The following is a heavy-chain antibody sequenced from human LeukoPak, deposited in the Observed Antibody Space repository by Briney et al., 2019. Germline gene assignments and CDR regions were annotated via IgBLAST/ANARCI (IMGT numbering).Heavy chain of an antibody. Sequence: SSETLSLTCTVSGYSISSGYYWDWIRQPPGKGLEWIGSIYHSGSTYYNPSLKSRVTISVDTSKNQFSLKLSSVTAADTAVYYCARDVTYYYDSSGLDAFDIWGQGTMVTVSS. CDR3: ARDVTYYYDSSGLDAFDI. CDR2: IYHSGST. CDR1: GYSISSGYY. J-gene: IGHJ3*02. D-gene: IGHD3-22*01. V-gene: IGHV4-38-2*02.